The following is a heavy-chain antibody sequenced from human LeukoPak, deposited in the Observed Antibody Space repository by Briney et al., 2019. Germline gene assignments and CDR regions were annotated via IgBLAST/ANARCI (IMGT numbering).Heavy chain of an antibody. D-gene: IGHD5-18*01. Sequence: GRSLRLSCAASGFTFSSYSMNWVRQAPGKGLEWVSSISSSSSYIYYADSVKGRFTISRDNAKNSLYLQMNSLRAEDTAVYYCARDGRGYSYGYRDYWGQGTLVTVSS. CDR3: ARDGRGYSYGYRDY. J-gene: IGHJ4*02. CDR2: ISSSSSYI. V-gene: IGHV3-21*01. CDR1: GFTFSSYS.